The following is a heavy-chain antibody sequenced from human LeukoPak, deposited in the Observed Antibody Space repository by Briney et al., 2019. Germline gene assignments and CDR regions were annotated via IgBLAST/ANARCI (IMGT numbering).Heavy chain of an antibody. J-gene: IGHJ4*02. CDR1: GYTFTSYG. D-gene: IGHD3-16*01. V-gene: IGHV1-18*01. CDR2: ISTYSGNT. Sequence: GASVKVSCETSGYTFTSYGISGVRQAPGQGLEWMGWISTYSGNTNYAQKVPGRVTMTTDTSTSTAYMELKSLRSDDTAVYYCARADSVWGSYHDYWGQGTLVTVTS. CDR3: ARADSVWGSYHDY.